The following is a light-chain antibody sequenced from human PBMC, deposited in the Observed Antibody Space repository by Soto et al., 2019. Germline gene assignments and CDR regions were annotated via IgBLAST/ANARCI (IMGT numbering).Light chain of an antibody. J-gene: IGLJ1*01. CDR3: GTWYSSLSAFV. CDR2: DSN. Sequence: SVLTHPPSVSAAPGQRVTISCSGSSSNIGNNYVSWYQQLPGTAPKLLIYDSNKRPSGIPDRFSGSKSGTSATLGITGLQTGDEADYYCGTWYSSLSAFVFGPGTKVTVL. CDR1: SSNIGNNY. V-gene: IGLV1-51*01.